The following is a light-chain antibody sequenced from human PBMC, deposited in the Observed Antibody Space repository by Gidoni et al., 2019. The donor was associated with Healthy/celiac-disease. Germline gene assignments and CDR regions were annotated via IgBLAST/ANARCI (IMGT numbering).Light chain of an antibody. V-gene: IGKV3-20*01. CDR3: QQYGSSRGT. Sequence: VLTQSPGTLSLSPGERATLSCRASQSVSSSYLAWYQQKPGQAPRLLIYGASSRATGIPYRFSGSGSGTDFTLTISRLEPEDFAVYYCQQYGSSRGTFGGGTKVEIK. CDR1: QSVSSSY. CDR2: GAS. J-gene: IGKJ4*01.